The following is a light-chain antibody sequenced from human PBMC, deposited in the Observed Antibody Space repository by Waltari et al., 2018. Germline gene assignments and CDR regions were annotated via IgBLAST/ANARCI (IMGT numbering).Light chain of an antibody. Sequence: DIQMTQSPSSLSASVGDRVTITCRSSQRMSSYLNWYQQKPGKAPKLLIYGASNLQNGVPSRFSGSASDTYCTLTISSLQPEDFATYYCQQISNSPQFTFGPGTKVDVK. CDR3: QQISNSPQFT. V-gene: IGKV1-39*01. CDR1: QRMSSY. J-gene: IGKJ3*01. CDR2: GAS.